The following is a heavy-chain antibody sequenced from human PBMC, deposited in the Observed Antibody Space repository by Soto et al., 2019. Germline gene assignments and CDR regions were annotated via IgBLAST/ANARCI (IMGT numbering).Heavy chain of an antibody. Sequence: PVESVKISCKGSGYSFTSYWIGWVRQMPGKGLEWMGIIYPGDSDTRYSPSFQGQVTISADKSISTAYLQWSSLKASDTAMYYCARRGRDSSWRSDLLIDYWGQGTLVTVSS. CDR1: GYSFTSYW. CDR2: IYPGDSDT. D-gene: IGHD6-13*01. V-gene: IGHV5-51*01. CDR3: ARRGRDSSWRSDLLIDY. J-gene: IGHJ4*02.